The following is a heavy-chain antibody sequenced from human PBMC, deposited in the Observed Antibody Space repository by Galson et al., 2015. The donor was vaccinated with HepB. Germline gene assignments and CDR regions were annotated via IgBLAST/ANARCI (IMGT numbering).Heavy chain of an antibody. D-gene: IGHD6-13*01. CDR2: ITNSGGST. V-gene: IGHV3-64D*06. J-gene: IGHJ4*02. Sequence: SLRLACAASGFTFGSYAMHWVRQAPGRGLEYVSAITNSGGSTYYAASVKGRFTISTDNSQNTLLLQMNSLRADDTALYYCVKQSSSWVDYFDYWGQGTLVTVSS. CDR1: GFTFGSYA. CDR3: VKQSSSWVDYFDY.